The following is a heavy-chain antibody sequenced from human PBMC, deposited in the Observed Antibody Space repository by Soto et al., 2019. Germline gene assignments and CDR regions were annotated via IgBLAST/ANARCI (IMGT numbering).Heavy chain of an antibody. Sequence: QLQLQESGPGLVKPSETLSLTCTVSGGSVRSSNYYWAWIRQPPGKGLEWIGSIRYGGNTYSNPSLKSRLTISVDTSNNHISLRLSSVTAADTAIYYCATGNIDFWSGYKYFYYGMDVWGQGTTVTVSS. J-gene: IGHJ6*02. V-gene: IGHV4-39*02. CDR3: ATGNIDFWSGYKYFYYGMDV. CDR1: GGSVRSSNYY. D-gene: IGHD3-3*01. CDR2: IRYGGNT.